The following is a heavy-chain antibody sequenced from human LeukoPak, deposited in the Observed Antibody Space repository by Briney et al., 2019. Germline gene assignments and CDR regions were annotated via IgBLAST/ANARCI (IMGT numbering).Heavy chain of an antibody. D-gene: IGHD4-17*01. CDR3: ARPSDYAYYYGMDV. Sequence: SVKVSCKASGGTFSSYAISWVRQAPGQGLEWMGRIIPILGMANYAQKFQGRVTITADKSTSTTYMELSSLRSEDTAVYYCARPSDYAYYYGMDVWGQGTTVTVSS. CDR2: IIPILGMA. J-gene: IGHJ6*02. V-gene: IGHV1-69*04. CDR1: GGTFSSYA.